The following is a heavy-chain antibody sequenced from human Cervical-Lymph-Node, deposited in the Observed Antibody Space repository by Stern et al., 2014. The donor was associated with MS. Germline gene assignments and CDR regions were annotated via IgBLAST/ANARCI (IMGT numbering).Heavy chain of an antibody. CDR3: ARQRYFDY. CDR1: GYTFTSYW. V-gene: IGHV5-51*01. CDR2: LFPGSSNL. Sequence: EVQLVESGPEVKRPGESLKISCQASGYTFTSYWIGWVRQMPGKGREWIAILFPGSSNLRSSPSFQGQVTISADKPSSPAYLQWNNLKASDTAIYYCARQRYFDYWGQGTLVTVSS. J-gene: IGHJ4*02.